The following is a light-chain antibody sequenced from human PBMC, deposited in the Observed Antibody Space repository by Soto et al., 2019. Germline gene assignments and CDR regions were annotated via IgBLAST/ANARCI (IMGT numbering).Light chain of an antibody. V-gene: IGLV2-8*01. J-gene: IGLJ2*01. Sequence: QSAPTQPPSASGSPGQSVTISCTGTDSDVGGYNFVSWYQQHPGRAPKLMIYEVYQRPSGVPDRFSGSKSGNTASLTVSGLQAEDEANYYCSSYAASDNFVIFGGGTKLTVL. CDR2: EVY. CDR1: DSDVGGYNF. CDR3: SSYAASDNFVI.